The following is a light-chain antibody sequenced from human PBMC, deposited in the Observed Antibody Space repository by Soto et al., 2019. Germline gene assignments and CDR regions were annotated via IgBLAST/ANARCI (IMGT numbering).Light chain of an antibody. V-gene: IGLV2-8*01. Sequence: QSALTKPPSASGSLGQSVTISCTGTSSDVGGYNYVSWHQQHPGKAPQVMIYEVTKRPPGVPDRFSGSKSGNTASLTVSGLQAEDEADYYCSSFAGGGNPVLLGGGTQLTVL. J-gene: IGLJ7*01. CDR1: SSDVGGYNY. CDR3: SSFAGGGNPVL. CDR2: EVT.